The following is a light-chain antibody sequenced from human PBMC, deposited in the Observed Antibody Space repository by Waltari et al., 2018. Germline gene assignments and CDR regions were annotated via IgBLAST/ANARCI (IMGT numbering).Light chain of an antibody. CDR3: QQHGTLPAT. CDR1: QSVGSSS. Sequence: EIVLTQSPGTASLSPGERVTLSCRASQSVGSSSLAWYQRKPGQAPRLVIYRASRRATGIPDRFSGSGSGTEFSLTISRLEPEDFAVYYCQQHGTLPATFGQGTKVEIK. V-gene: IGKV3-20*01. CDR2: RAS. J-gene: IGKJ1*01.